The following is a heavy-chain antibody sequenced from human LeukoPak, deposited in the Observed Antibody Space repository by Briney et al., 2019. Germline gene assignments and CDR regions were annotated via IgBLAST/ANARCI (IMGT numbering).Heavy chain of an antibody. Sequence: PSETLSLTCTVSGGSISSSSYYWGWIRQPPGKGLEWIGSIYYSGSTYYNPSLKSRVTISVDTSKNQFSLKLSSVTAADTAVYYCARGGGSAQSGTDDYWGQGTLVTVSS. CDR2: IYYSGST. CDR3: ARGGGSAQSGTDDY. CDR1: GGSISSSSYY. V-gene: IGHV4-39*01. J-gene: IGHJ4*02. D-gene: IGHD3-3*01.